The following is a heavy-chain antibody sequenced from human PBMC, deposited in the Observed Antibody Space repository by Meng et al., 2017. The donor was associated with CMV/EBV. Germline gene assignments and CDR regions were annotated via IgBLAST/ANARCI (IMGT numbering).Heavy chain of an antibody. D-gene: IGHD3-10*01. CDR2: ISWNSGSI. CDR1: GFTFDDYA. CDR3: AKAYGSYYTGDAFDI. V-gene: IGHV3-9*01. Sequence: SLKISCAASGFTFDDYAMHWVRQAPGKGLEWVSGISWNSGSIGYADSVKGRFTISRDNAKNSLYLQMNSLRAEDTVLYYCAKAYGSYYTGDAFDIWGQGTMVTVSS. J-gene: IGHJ3*02.